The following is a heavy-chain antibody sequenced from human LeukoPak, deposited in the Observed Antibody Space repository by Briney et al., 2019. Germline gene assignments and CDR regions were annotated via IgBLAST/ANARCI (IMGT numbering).Heavy chain of an antibody. CDR3: AKGRIMITFGGVNPAIDY. D-gene: IGHD3-16*01. V-gene: IGHV3-23*01. J-gene: IGHJ4*02. CDR2: ISGSGGST. CDR1: GFTFSSYA. Sequence: PGGSLRLSCAASGFTFSSYAMSWVRQAPGKGLEWVSAISGSGGSTYYADSVKGRFAISRDNSKNTLYLQMNSLRAEDTAVYYCAKGRIMITFGGVNPAIDYWGQGTLVTVSS.